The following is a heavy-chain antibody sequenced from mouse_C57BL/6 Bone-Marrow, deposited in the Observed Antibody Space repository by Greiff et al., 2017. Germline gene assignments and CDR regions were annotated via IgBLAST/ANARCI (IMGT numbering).Heavy chain of an antibody. D-gene: IGHD2-12*01. V-gene: IGHV5-4*01. Sequence: EVNVVESGGGLVKPGGSLKLSCAASGFTFSSYAMSWVRQTPEKRLEWVATISDGGSYTYYPDNVKGRFTISRDNAKNNLYLQMRHLKSEDTAMYYCAREGIVFDYWGQGTTLTVSA. CDR2: ISDGGSYT. CDR1: GFTFSSYA. J-gene: IGHJ2*01. CDR3: AREGIVFDY.